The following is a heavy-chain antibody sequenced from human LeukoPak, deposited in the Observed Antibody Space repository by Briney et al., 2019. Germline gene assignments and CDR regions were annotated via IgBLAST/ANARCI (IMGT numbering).Heavy chain of an antibody. D-gene: IGHD2-2*02. V-gene: IGHV3-64D*06. Sequence: GGSLRLSCSASGFSFRSYAMHWIRQAPGKGLEYVSRISSDGGTTYYTDSVKGRFTISRDNSKNRLYLQMSGLRLEDTAVYYCVTGGYCTSTNCYTLLDYWGQGTLVTVSS. CDR2: ISSDGGTT. CDR1: GFSFRSYA. J-gene: IGHJ4*02. CDR3: VTGGYCTSTNCYTLLDY.